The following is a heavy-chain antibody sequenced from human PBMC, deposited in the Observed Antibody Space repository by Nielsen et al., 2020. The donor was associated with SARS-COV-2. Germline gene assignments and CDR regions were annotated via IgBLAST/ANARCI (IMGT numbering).Heavy chain of an antibody. CDR2: IIPLSSTP. CDR1: GGSLSNYV. CDR3: AREGFSGGYFPG. D-gene: IGHD3-22*01. J-gene: IGHJ4*02. V-gene: IGHV1-69*13. Sequence: SVKVSCKASGGSLSNYVITWVRQAPGQGLEWMGDIIPLSSTPRYAQKFQGRVTFTADGSANIAYMDLRSLRSEDTAAYYCAREGFSGGYFPGWGQGTLVTVSS.